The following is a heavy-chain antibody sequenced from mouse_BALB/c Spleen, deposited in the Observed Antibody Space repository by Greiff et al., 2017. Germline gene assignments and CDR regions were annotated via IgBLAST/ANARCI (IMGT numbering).Heavy chain of an antibody. D-gene: IGHD1-1*01. Sequence: VQLKQSGPGLVQPSQSLSITCTVSGFSLTSYGVHWVRQSPGKGLEWLGVIWSGGSTDYNAAFISRLSISKDNSKSQVFFKMNSLQANDTAIYYCARNGDTTSWFAYWGQGTLVTVSA. CDR1: GFSLTSYG. CDR3: ARNGDTTSWFAY. CDR2: IWSGGST. J-gene: IGHJ3*01. V-gene: IGHV2-2*02.